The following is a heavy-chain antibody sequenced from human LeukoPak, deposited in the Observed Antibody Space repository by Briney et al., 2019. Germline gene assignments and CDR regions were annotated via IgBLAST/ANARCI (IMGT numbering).Heavy chain of an antibody. CDR3: AREKTGTKYYFDY. D-gene: IGHD1-7*01. V-gene: IGHV1-69*04. J-gene: IGHJ4*02. CDR1: GGTFSSYT. Sequence: SVKVSCKASGGTFSSYTISWVRQAPGQGLERMGRIIPILGIANYAQKFQGRVTITADKSTSTAYMELSSLRSEDTAVYYCAREKTGTKYYFDYWGQGTLVTVSS. CDR2: IIPILGIA.